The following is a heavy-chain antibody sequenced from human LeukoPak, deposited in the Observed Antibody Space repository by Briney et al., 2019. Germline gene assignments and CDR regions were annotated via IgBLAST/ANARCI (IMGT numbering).Heavy chain of an antibody. J-gene: IGHJ4*02. Sequence: SVKVSCKASGYTFTSYGISWVRQAPGQGLEWMGRIIPILGIANYAQKFQGRVTITADKSTSTAYMELSSLRSEDTAVYYCARGYYGSGSYYFDYWGQGTLVAVSS. D-gene: IGHD3-10*01. CDR1: GYTFTSYG. CDR2: IIPILGIA. V-gene: IGHV1-69*04. CDR3: ARGYYGSGSYYFDY.